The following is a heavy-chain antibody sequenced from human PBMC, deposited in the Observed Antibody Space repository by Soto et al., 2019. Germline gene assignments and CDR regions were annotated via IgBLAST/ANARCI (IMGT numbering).Heavy chain of an antibody. CDR1: GGSFNTSG. CDR2: ITPIFGTS. V-gene: IGHV1-69*13. D-gene: IGHD3-10*01. CDR3: ARDVVVGSYGSRLLDH. J-gene: IGHJ4*02. Sequence: ASVKVSCRASGGSFNTSGVSWVRQAPGQGLEWMGMITPIFGTSNYAQKFQGRVTITADEITGTAFLEMTNLRSEDTAVYYCARDVVVGSYGSRLLDHWGQGTLVTVSS.